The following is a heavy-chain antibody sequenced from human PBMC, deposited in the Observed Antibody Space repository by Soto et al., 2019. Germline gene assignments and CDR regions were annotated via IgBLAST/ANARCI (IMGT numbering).Heavy chain of an antibody. V-gene: IGHV3-33*03. CDR3: WGAGPGG. D-gene: IGHD3-16*01. J-gene: IGHJ1*01. Sequence: PGGSLRLSCTASGFTFSSNGMHWVRQAPGKGLEWVAVIWSDGSNKYYADSVKGRFTIFRDNAKNLLYLQMNSLRGNDTAVYYCWGAGPGGWGQGTLVTVSS. CDR1: GFTFSSNG. CDR2: IWSDGSNK.